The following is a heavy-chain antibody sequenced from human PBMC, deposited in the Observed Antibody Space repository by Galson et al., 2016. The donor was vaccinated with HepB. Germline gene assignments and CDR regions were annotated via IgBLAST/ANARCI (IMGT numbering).Heavy chain of an antibody. D-gene: IGHD6-19*01. J-gene: IGHJ4*02. CDR1: GFTFSTYS. V-gene: IGHV3-21*04. CDR2: TDSTSRYI. CDR3: SGDHGPSGWLN. Sequence: SLRLSCAASGFTFSTYSMNWVRLAPGKGLEWVSSTDSTSRYIYYSDSVKGRFTISRDNSKNTLYHQMNSLRAEDTALYYCSGDHGPSGWLNWGQGTLVTVSS.